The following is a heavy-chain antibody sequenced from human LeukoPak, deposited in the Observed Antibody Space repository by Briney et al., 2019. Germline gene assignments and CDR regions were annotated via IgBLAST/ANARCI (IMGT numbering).Heavy chain of an antibody. V-gene: IGHV1-24*01. CDR3: STDLYTGVYAY. CDR2: FNPDDGET. CDR1: GYTLTELS. D-gene: IGHD4-23*01. Sequence: ASVKVSCKVSGYTLTELSMHWVRQAPGKGLEWMGGFNPDDGETIYAQKFQGRVTMTEDTSTDTAYMELSSLKSEDTAVYYCSTDLYTGVYAYWGQGTLVTVSS. J-gene: IGHJ4*02.